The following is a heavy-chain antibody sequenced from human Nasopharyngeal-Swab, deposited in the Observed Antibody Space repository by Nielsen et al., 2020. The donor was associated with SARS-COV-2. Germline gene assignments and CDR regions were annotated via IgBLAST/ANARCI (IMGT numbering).Heavy chain of an antibody. J-gene: IGHJ3*02. CDR3: ARGSAVAGLGMRDAFDI. Sequence: GESLKISCAASGFTFSSYAMHWVRQAPGRGLEWVAVISYDGSNKYYADSVKGRFTISRDNSKNTLYLQMNSLRGEDTAVYYCARGSAVAGLGMRDAFDIWGQGTMVTVSS. CDR2: ISYDGSNK. D-gene: IGHD6-19*01. CDR1: GFTFSSYA. V-gene: IGHV3-30-3*01.